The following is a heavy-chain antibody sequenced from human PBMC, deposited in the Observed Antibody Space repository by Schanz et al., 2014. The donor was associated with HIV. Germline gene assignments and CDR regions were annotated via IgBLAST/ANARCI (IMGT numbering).Heavy chain of an antibody. CDR2: INPNSGST. CDR3: ARRGPIAAIDFSLDP. D-gene: IGHD6-13*01. J-gene: IGHJ5*02. Sequence: QVQLVQSGAEVKKPGASVKVSCKASGYTFSDPYMPWVRQAPGQGLEWMGWINPNSGSTIYAQKFQGRVTMTRDTSINTAYMELTSLRSDDTAVYYCARRGPIAAIDFSLDPWGQGTLVTVSS. V-gene: IGHV1-2*02. CDR1: GYTFSDPY.